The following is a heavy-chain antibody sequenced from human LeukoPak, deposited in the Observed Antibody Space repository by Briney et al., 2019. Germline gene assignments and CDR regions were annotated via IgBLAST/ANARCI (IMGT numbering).Heavy chain of an antibody. J-gene: IGHJ4*02. Sequence: GGSLRLSCAASGFTFDDYAMHWVRQAPGKGLEWVSGISWNSGSIDYADSVKGRFTISRDNAKNSLYLQMNSLRAEDTALYYCAKDKLTNPYYDSSGAFDYWGQGTLVTVSS. CDR2: ISWNSGSI. V-gene: IGHV3-9*01. CDR3: AKDKLTNPYYDSSGAFDY. CDR1: GFTFDDYA. D-gene: IGHD3-22*01.